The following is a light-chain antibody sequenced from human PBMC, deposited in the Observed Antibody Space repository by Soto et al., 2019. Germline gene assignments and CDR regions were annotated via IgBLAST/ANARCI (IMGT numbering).Light chain of an antibody. J-gene: IGKJ2*01. CDR3: QQYGSSPPNT. Sequence: EIVLTQSPGTLYLSPGERATLSFRASQSVTSSYLAWYQQKLGQAPRLLIYGASSRATGIQDRFRGSESGKDFTFTISRLEPEDFGVYYCQQYGSSPPNTFGQGTKLEI. V-gene: IGKV3-20*01. CDR1: QSVTSSY. CDR2: GAS.